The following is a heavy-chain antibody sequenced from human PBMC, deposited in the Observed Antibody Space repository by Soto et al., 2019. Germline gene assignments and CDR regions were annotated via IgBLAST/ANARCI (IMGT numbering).Heavy chain of an antibody. Sequence: QVQLQESGPGLVKPSQTLSLTCTVSGGSISSGGYYWSWIRQHPGKGLEWIGYIYYSGSTYYYNPSLKSRVTISVDTSKNQFSLKLSSVTAADPAVYYCARVPDYWGQGTLVTVSS. CDR1: GGSISSGGYY. CDR3: ARVPDY. CDR2: IYYSGSTY. J-gene: IGHJ4*02. V-gene: IGHV4-31*03.